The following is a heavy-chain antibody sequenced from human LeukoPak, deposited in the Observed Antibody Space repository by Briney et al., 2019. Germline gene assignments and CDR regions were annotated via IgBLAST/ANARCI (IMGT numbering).Heavy chain of an antibody. D-gene: IGHD3-22*01. Sequence: ASVKVSFKASGYTFTGYLMHWVRQAPGQGLEWMGWINPNSGGTKYAQKFQGRVTMTRDTSISTAYMELSRLRSDDTAVYYCARFYYDSSGRFDYWGQGTLVTVSS. CDR3: ARFYYDSSGRFDY. CDR1: GYTFTGYL. CDR2: INPNSGGT. V-gene: IGHV1-2*02. J-gene: IGHJ4*02.